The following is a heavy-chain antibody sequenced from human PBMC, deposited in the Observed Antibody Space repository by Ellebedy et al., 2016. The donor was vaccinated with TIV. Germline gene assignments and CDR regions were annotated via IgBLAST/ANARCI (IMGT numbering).Heavy chain of an antibody. CDR3: ASPRWAAAGTDDAFDI. CDR1: GGTFSSYA. Sequence: AASVKVSCKASGGTFSSYAISWVRQAPGQGLEWMGGIIPIFGTANYAQKFQGRVTITADKSTSTAYMELSSLRSEDTAVYYCASPRWAAAGTDDAFDIWGQGTMVTVSS. D-gene: IGHD6-13*01. V-gene: IGHV1-69*06. J-gene: IGHJ3*02. CDR2: IIPIFGTA.